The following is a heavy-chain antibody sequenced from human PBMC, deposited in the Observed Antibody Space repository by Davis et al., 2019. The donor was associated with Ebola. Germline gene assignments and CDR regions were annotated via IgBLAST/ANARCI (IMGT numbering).Heavy chain of an antibody. Sequence: SVKVSCKASGGTFSTYTISWVRQAPGQGLEWMGRIIPIFGIADYAQKFQGRVTITADRTTNTVYMELSSLSSDDTAVYYCARIVGSSGGSTYGYDYWGQGTLVTVSS. CDR2: IIPIFGIA. J-gene: IGHJ4*02. CDR1: GGTFSTYT. CDR3: ARIVGSSGGSTYGYDY. D-gene: IGHD5-18*01. V-gene: IGHV1-69*02.